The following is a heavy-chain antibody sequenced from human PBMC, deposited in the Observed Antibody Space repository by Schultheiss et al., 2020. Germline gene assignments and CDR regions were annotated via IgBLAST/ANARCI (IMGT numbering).Heavy chain of an antibody. CDR3: AKATTYYYDSSGEDY. D-gene: IGHD3-22*01. J-gene: IGHJ4*02. CDR1: GFTFDDYA. CDR2: ISWNSGSI. Sequence: GGSLRLSCAASGFTFDDYAMHWVRQAPGKGLEWVSGISWNSGSIGYADSVKGRFTISRDNAKNSLYLQMNSLRAEDTALYYCAKATTYYYDSSGEDYWGQGTLVTVSS. V-gene: IGHV3-9*01.